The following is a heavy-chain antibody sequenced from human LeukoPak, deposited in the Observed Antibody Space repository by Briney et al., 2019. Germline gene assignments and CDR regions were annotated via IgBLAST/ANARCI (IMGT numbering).Heavy chain of an antibody. CDR3: ARARIAVTGTGINLDWFDP. Sequence: SETLSLTCTVSGYSIRSGYYWGWIRQPPGEGLEWIGSIYHSGSTYYNPSLKSRVTISVDTSRNQFSLKLSSVTAADTAVYYCARARIAVTGTGINLDWFDPRGQGTLVTVSA. V-gene: IGHV4-38-2*02. CDR1: GYSIRSGYY. D-gene: IGHD6-19*01. CDR2: IYHSGST. J-gene: IGHJ5*02.